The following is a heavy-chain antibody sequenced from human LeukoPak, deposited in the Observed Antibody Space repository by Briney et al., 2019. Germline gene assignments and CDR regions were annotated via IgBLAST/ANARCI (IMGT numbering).Heavy chain of an antibody. CDR3: ARALTDYSQLPSDAFDI. J-gene: IGHJ3*02. D-gene: IGHD1-1*01. V-gene: IGHV7-4-1*02. CDR2: INTNTGNP. CDR1: GYMFTNYA. Sequence: ASVKVSCKASGYMFTNYAMNWVRQAPGQGLEWMGRINTNTGNPTYAQGFTGRFVFSLDTSVSTAYLQISSLKAEDTAVYYCARALTDYSQLPSDAFDIWGQGTMVTVSS.